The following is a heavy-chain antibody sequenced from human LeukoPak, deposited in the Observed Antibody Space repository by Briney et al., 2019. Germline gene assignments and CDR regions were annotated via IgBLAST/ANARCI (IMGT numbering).Heavy chain of an antibody. D-gene: IGHD2-15*01. CDR1: GFTFSSYG. V-gene: IGHV3-30*18. J-gene: IGHJ5*02. CDR2: ISHDGSNI. Sequence: QPGGSLRLSCAASGFTFSSYGMHWVRQAPGKGLEWVAVISHDGSNIYYGDSVKGRFSISRDNSKNTLYLQMNSLRAEDTAVYYCAKDPYRVVVATGNYLDPWGQGTLVTVSS. CDR3: AKDPYRVVVATGNYLDP.